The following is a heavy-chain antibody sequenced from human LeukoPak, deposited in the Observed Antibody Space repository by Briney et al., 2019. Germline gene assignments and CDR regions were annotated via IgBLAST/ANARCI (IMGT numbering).Heavy chain of an antibody. Sequence: PGGSLRLSCKGSGYSFTSYWIGWVRQMPGKGLEWMGIIYPGDSDTRYSPSFQGQVTISADKSISTAYLQWSSLKASDSAIYYCARHTSSSIFWGPGTLVTVSS. V-gene: IGHV5-51*01. CDR2: IYPGDSDT. CDR3: ARHTSSSIF. J-gene: IGHJ4*02. CDR1: GYSFTSYW. D-gene: IGHD6-6*01.